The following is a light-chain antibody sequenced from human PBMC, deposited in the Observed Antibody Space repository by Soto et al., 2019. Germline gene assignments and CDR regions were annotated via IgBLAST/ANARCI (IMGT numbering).Light chain of an antibody. J-gene: IGKJ2*01. CDR3: QQRSNLPRT. CDR1: QSVSSY. CDR2: YAS. Sequence: EIVLTQSPATLSLSPGERATLSCRASQSVSSYLAWYQQKPGQAPRLLIYYASNRATGIPARFSGSGSGTDFTLTISSLEPEDFAIYYCQQRSNLPRTFGQGTKLEIK. V-gene: IGKV3-11*01.